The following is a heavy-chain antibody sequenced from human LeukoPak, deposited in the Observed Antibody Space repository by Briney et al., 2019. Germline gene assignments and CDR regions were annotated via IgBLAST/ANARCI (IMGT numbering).Heavy chain of an antibody. D-gene: IGHD3-22*01. V-gene: IGHV1-46*01. CDR1: GYTFTSYY. J-gene: IGHJ4*02. CDR3: ARLRGDSSGGDYFDY. Sequence: ATVNLSCKASGYTFTSYYMHWARQAPRPGIGWEGIIKPSGGSTSYAQQYQGRVTMTRDTSTSTVYMELSSLRSEDAAVYYCARLRGDSSGGDYFDYWGQGTLVTVSS. CDR2: IKPSGGST.